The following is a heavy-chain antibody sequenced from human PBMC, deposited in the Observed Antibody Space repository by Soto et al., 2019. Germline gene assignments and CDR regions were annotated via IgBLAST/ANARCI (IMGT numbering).Heavy chain of an antibody. Sequence: SETLSLTCAVYGGSSSGYYWSWIRQPPGKGLEWIGEINHSGSTDCNPSLKSRVTISVDTSKNQFSLKLSSVTAADTAVYYCARGGGDYYMDVWDKGTTVTVSS. CDR3: ARGGGDYYMDV. CDR1: GGSSSGYY. CDR2: INHSGST. D-gene: IGHD3-16*01. V-gene: IGHV4-34*01. J-gene: IGHJ6*03.